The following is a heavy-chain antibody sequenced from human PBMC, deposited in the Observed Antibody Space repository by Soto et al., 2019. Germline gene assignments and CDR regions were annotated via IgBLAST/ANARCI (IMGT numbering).Heavy chain of an antibody. J-gene: IGHJ5*02. CDR3: ARVAPQYYDFWSGYYSGWFDP. D-gene: IGHD3-3*01. CDR2: IIPIFGTA. V-gene: IGHV1-69*06. CDR1: GVTFSSYA. Sequence: SVKVSCKASGVTFSSYAISWVRQAPGQGLEWMGGIIPIFGTANYAQKFQGRVTITADKSTSTAYMELSSLRSEDTAVYYCARVAPQYYDFWSGYYSGWFDPWGQGTLVTVSS.